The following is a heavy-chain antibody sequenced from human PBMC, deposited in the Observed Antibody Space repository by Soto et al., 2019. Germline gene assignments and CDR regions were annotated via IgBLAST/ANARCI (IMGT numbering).Heavy chain of an antibody. CDR3: AREQLRSQLCSGGSCYSSAGAFDI. V-gene: IGHV3-30-3*01. CDR1: GFTFSSYA. D-gene: IGHD2-15*01. CDR2: ISYDGSNK. Sequence: LRLSCAASGFTFSSYAMHWVRQAPGKGLEWVAVISYDGSNKYYADSVKGRFTISRDNSKNTLYLQMNSLRAKDTAVYYCAREQLRSQLCSGGSCYSSAGAFDIWGKGTTVTVSS. J-gene: IGHJ3*02.